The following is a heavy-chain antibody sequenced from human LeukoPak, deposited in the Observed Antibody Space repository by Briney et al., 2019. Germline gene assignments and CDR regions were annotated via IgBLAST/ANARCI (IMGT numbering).Heavy chain of an antibody. J-gene: IGHJ4*02. CDR1: GGSISSSSGY. V-gene: IGHV4-39*01. D-gene: IGHD2-21*01. CDR2: IYYSGST. CDR3: ARHPSSYSSFDY. Sequence: SETLSLTCTVSGGSISSSSGYWGWIRQPPGKGLEWIGSIYYSGSTCYNPSLKSRVTISVDTSTNQFFLKLSSVTAADTAVYFCARHPSSYSSFDYWGQGTLVTVSS.